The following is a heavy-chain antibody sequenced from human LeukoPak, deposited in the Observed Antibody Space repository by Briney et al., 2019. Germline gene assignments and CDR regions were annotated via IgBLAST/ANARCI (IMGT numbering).Heavy chain of an antibody. D-gene: IGHD3-22*01. CDR2: IKQDGSEK. J-gene: IGHJ6*02. V-gene: IGHV3-7*01. CDR1: GFTFSNYL. CDR3: ARSETTYYYDSSVYFYYYYGMDV. Sequence: GGSLRLSCAASGFTFSNYLMTWVRQAPGKGLEWVTNIKQDGSEKYYVDSVKGRFTISRDNAKNSLYLQMNSLRAEDTAVYYCARSETTYYYDSSVYFYYYYGMDVWGQGTTVTVSS.